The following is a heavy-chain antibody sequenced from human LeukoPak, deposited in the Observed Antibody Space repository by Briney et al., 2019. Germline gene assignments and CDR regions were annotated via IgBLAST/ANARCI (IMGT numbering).Heavy chain of an antibody. V-gene: IGHV1-46*01. Sequence: ASVKVSCKASGYNFISHYMHWVRQAPGQGLEWMGILNPSGGSTSYAQKFQDRVTMTRDTSTSTVYMELSSLKSEDTAVYYCAREDVVLVDAVRYYYYGMDVWGQGTTVTVSS. CDR1: GYNFISHY. J-gene: IGHJ6*02. CDR3: AREDVVLVDAVRYYYYGMDV. D-gene: IGHD2-8*01. CDR2: LNPSGGST.